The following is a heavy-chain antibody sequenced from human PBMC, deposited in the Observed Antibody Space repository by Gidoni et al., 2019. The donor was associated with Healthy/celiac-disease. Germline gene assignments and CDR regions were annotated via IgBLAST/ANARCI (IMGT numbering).Heavy chain of an antibody. Sequence: EVQLLESGGGLVQPGGSLRLSCAASGFTFSSYAMSWVRQAPGKGLGWVSAISGSGGSTYYADSVKGRFTISRDNSKNTLYLQMNSLRAEDTAVYYCAADTGYSSSRSAFDIWGQGTMVTVSS. D-gene: IGHD6-13*01. CDR3: AADTGYSSSRSAFDI. V-gene: IGHV3-23*01. CDR2: ISGSGGST. CDR1: GFTFSSYA. J-gene: IGHJ3*02.